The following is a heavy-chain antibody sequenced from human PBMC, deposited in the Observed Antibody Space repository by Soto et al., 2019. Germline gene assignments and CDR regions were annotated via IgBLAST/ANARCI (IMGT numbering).Heavy chain of an antibody. CDR3: ARDDEYSGNGMDV. Sequence: QVQLVESGGGVVQPGRSLRLSCAASEFTFSNYGVHWVRHAPGKGLEWVAVILNDGSNRYHADSVKDRFTISRDNSKNTLYLQMNSLRAEDTAVYYCARDDEYSGNGMDVWGQGTTVTVS. J-gene: IGHJ6*02. CDR2: ILNDGSNR. V-gene: IGHV3-33*01. CDR1: EFTFSNYG. D-gene: IGHD3-10*01.